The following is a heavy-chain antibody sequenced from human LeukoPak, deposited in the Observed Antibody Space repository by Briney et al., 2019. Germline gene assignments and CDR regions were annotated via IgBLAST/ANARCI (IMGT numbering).Heavy chain of an antibody. CDR3: SRSRRLSYDSSV. D-gene: IGHD3-22*01. J-gene: IGHJ4*02. V-gene: IGHV3-49*04. CDR2: IRSKLYGGTT. Sequence: PGGSLRLSCRTSGFAFGDYAMTWVRQAPGKGLEWVGFIRSKLYGGTTEYAASVKGRFTISRDDSKRIAYLQMNSLKTEDTAVYYCSRSRRLSYDSSVWGQGTLVTVSS. CDR1: GFAFGDYA.